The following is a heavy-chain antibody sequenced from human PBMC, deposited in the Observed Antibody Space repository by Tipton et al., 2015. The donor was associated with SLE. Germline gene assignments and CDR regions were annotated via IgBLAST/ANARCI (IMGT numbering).Heavy chain of an antibody. V-gene: IGHV4-39*07. J-gene: IGHJ3*02. D-gene: IGHD4-23*01. CDR3: ARGGGHDAFDI. CDR1: GGSISSGSYY. CDR2: INHSGST. Sequence: TLSLTCTVSGGSISSGSYYWSWIRQPPGKGLEWIGEINHSGSTNYNPSLKSRVTISADTSKNQFSLKLSSVTAADTAVYYCARGGGHDAFDIWGQGTMVTVSS.